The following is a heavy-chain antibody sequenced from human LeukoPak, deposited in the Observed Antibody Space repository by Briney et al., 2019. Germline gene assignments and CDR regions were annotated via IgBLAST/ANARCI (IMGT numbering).Heavy chain of an antibody. CDR1: GFSFSDAW. CDR3: TTYGSGRKFDY. D-gene: IGHD3-10*01. V-gene: IGHV3-15*04. J-gene: IGHJ4*02. Sequence: GGSLRLSCAASGFSFSDAWMSWVRQIPGKGLEWVGRIESKTNGGTTDYAAPVKGRFTISRDDSTNTLYLQMNSLKSEDTAVYYCTTYGSGRKFDYWGQGILVTVSS. CDR2: IESKTNGGTT.